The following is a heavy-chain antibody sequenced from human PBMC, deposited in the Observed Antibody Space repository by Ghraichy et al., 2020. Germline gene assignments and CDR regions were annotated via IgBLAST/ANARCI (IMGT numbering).Heavy chain of an antibody. CDR2: ISGSGGST. Sequence: GGSLRLSCAASGFTFDNYAMSWVRQAPGKGLEWVSGISGSGGSTYYADSVKGRFIISRDNSKSTVYLQMNSLRAEDTAVYYCAKDYCRDTAIVKCYYGMDVWGQGTTVTVSS. CDR1: GFTFDNYA. CDR3: AKDYCRDTAIVKCYYGMDV. V-gene: IGHV3-23*01. D-gene: IGHD5-18*01. J-gene: IGHJ6*02.